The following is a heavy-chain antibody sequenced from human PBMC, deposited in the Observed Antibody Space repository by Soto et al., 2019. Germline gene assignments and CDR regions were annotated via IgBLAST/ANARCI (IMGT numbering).Heavy chain of an antibody. CDR1: GGTFSNYA. D-gene: IGHD2-15*01. CDR3: ARDGAHCSGGTCYSRVFDY. Sequence: SVKVSCKASGGTFSNYAINWGRQAPGQGPEWMGGFIPLFGTAKYAQKFQGRVTITADESTSTAYMELSSLRSDDTAVYYCARDGAHCSGGTCYSRVFDYWGQGTLVTVSS. V-gene: IGHV1-69*13. J-gene: IGHJ4*02. CDR2: FIPLFGTA.